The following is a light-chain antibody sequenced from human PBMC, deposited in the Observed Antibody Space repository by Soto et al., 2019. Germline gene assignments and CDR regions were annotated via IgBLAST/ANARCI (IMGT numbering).Light chain of an antibody. CDR3: CSYAGSSTLV. CDR1: SSDVGSYNL. CDR2: EGS. Sequence: QSALTQPASVSGSPGQSITISCTGTSSDVGSYNLVSWYQQDPGKAPKLMIYEGSKRPSGVSNRFSGFKSGNTASLTISGVQAEDEADYYCCSYAGSSTLVFGGGTKVTVL. J-gene: IGLJ2*01. V-gene: IGLV2-23*01.